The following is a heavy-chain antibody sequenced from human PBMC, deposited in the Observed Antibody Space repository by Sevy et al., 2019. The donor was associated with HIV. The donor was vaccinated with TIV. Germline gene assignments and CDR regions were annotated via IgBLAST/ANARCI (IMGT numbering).Heavy chain of an antibody. CDR1: GFTFSSYS. J-gene: IGHJ4*02. CDR3: ARAEDGSGSYGY. Sequence: GGSLRLSCAASGFTFSSYSMNWVRQAPGKGLEWVSYISSSSTIYYADSVKGRFTISRDNAKNSLYLQMNSLRDEDTAVYYCARAEDGSGSYGYWGQGTLVTVSS. D-gene: IGHD3-10*01. V-gene: IGHV3-48*02. CDR2: ISSSSTI.